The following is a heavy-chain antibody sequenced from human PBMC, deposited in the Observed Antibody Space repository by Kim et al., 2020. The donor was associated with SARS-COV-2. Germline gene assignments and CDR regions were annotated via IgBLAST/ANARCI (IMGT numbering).Heavy chain of an antibody. CDR3: AREYGSGWYFWDY. D-gene: IGHD6-19*01. V-gene: IGHV1-18*01. Sequence: YAQKLQCRVSMTADTSTSTSYMELRSLRSDDTAVYYCAREYGSGWYFWDYWGQGTLVTVSS. J-gene: IGHJ4*02.